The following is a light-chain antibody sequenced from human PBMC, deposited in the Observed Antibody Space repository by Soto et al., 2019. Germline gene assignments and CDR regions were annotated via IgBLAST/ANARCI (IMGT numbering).Light chain of an antibody. CDR1: SSDIGGYNY. CDR3: SSYATSIGV. V-gene: IGLV2-14*03. Sequence: QSALTQPASVSGSPGQSITISCTGSSSDIGGYNYVSWYQQYPGKAPKLLIYEVSNRPSGVSNRFSGSKSGNMASLTISGLQAEDEADYYCSSYATSIGVFGGGTKLTVL. CDR2: EVS. J-gene: IGLJ3*02.